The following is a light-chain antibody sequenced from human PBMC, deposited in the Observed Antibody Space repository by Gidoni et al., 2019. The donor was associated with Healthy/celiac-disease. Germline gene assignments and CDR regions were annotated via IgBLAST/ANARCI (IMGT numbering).Light chain of an antibody. J-gene: IGKJ4*01. Sequence: IVLTQSPGTLAWSPGERATLSCRASQSVSSSYLAWYQQKPGQAPRLRIYGASSRVTGIPDRFSGIGSGTDFTLTFRRLEPADFAVYYCQQYGSSPRFGGGTKVEIQ. CDR2: GAS. CDR3: QQYGSSPR. CDR1: QSVSSSY. V-gene: IGKV3-20*01.